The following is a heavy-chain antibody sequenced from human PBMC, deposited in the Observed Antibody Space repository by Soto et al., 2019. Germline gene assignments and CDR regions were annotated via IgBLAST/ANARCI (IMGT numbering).Heavy chain of an antibody. CDR1: GYRFSSYW. CDR3: TNGATSPFYS. CDR2: VYPTDSDV. Sequence: PGESLKISCQGTGYRFSSYWIDRVRQKPGKGLEWLGNVYPTDSDVRYSPAFEGQVTISADNSINTAYLQLLNLQASETAIYYCTNGATSPFYSWGQGTRCTVSS. V-gene: IGHV5-51*01. D-gene: IGHD2-8*01. J-gene: IGHJ4*02.